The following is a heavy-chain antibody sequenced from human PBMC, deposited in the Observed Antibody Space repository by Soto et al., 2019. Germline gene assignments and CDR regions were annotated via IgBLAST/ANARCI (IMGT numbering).Heavy chain of an antibody. V-gene: IGHV4-31*03. CDR1: GGSISSGGGYY. CDR2: VYYSGST. J-gene: IGHJ4*02. D-gene: IGHD3-10*01. CDR3: AREVPSPYYFDY. Sequence: QVQLQESGPGLVKPSQTLSLTCTVSGGSISSGGGYYWSWIRQHPGKGLEWIGYVYYSGSTFYNPSLKSRVTISVDTSKNQFSLKLSSVTAADTAAYYCAREVPSPYYFDYWGQGTLVTFYS.